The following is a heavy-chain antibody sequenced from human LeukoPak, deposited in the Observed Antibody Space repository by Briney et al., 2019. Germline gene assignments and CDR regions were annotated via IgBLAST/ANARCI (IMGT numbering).Heavy chain of an antibody. CDR2: IYTSGST. Sequence: SETLSLTCTVSGGSISSGSYYWSWIRQPAGKGLEWIGRIYTSGSTNYNPSLKSRVTISVDTSKNQFSLKLSSVTAADTAVYYCAREIDFWSGYYGYYYMDVWGKGTTVTVSS. CDR3: AREIDFWSGYYGYYYMDV. J-gene: IGHJ6*03. CDR1: GGSISSGSYY. V-gene: IGHV4-61*02. D-gene: IGHD3-3*01.